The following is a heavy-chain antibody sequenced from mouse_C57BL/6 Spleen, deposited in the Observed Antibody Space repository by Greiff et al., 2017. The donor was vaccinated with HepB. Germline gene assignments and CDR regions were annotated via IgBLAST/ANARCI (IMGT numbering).Heavy chain of an antibody. V-gene: IGHV5-6*01. CDR2: ISSGGSYT. CDR1: GFTFSSYG. Sequence: EVKLMESGGDLVKPGGSLKLSCAASGFTFSSYGMSWVRQTPDKRLEWVATISSGGSYTYYPDSVQGRFTISRDNAKNTLYLQMSSLKSEDTAMYYCASSWDYWGQGTTLTVSS. D-gene: IGHD3-1*01. J-gene: IGHJ2*01. CDR3: ASSWDY.